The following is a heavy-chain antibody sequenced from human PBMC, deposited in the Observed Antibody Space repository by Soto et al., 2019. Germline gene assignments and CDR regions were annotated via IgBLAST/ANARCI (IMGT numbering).Heavy chain of an antibody. CDR2: IIPVLGIT. V-gene: IGHV1-69*01. Sequence: QAQLMQSGAEVKKPGSSVKVSCKASGGTFSGYAISWVRQAPGQGLEWMGGIIPVLGITNYAQKFQGRIMIDADESTGTAYMDLRSLRSEDTAVYYCARDPRSITGTTSSEDFQHWGPGTLVSVSS. CDR3: ARDPRSITGTTSSEDFQH. CDR1: GGTFSGYA. D-gene: IGHD1-20*01. J-gene: IGHJ1*01.